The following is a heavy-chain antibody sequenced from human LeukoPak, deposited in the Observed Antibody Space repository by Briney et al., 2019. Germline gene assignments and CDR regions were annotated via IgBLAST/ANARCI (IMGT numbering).Heavy chain of an antibody. J-gene: IGHJ4*02. D-gene: IGHD1-1*01. CDR1: GFSLSGYW. CDR3: ARVLLEREAR. V-gene: IGHV3-74*01. Sequence: GGSLRLSCAASGFSLSGYWMHWVRQVPGKGLVWVSRINSDESRTSYADSVKGRFIISRDNAKNTLYLQMNSLRAEDTAVYYCARVLLEREARWGQGKLVTVSS. CDR2: INSDESRT.